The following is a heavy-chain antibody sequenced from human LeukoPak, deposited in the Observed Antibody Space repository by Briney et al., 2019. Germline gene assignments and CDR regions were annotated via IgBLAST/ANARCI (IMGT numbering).Heavy chain of an antibody. CDR2: ISAYNGNT. V-gene: IGHV1-18*01. CDR1: GYTFTSYG. J-gene: IGHJ4*02. CDR3: ARDGINTALYYFDY. Sequence: ASVKVSCKASGYTFTSYGISWVRQAPGQGLEWMGWISAYNGNTNYAQKFQGRVTMTRDTSISTAYMELSRLRSDDTAVYYCARDGINTALYYFDYWGQGTLVTVSS. D-gene: IGHD1-26*01.